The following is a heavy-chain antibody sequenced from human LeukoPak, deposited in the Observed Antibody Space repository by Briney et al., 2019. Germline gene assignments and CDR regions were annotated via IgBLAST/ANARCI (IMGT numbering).Heavy chain of an antibody. Sequence: GASVKVSCKASGYTFTTYGISWVRQAPGQGLEWMGWISAYNGNTNYAQKFQGRVTMTTDTSTSTAYMELRSLRSDDTAVYYCARETMVRGVSIYYYGMDVWGQGTTVTVSS. CDR1: GYTFTTYG. CDR2: ISAYNGNT. J-gene: IGHJ6*02. D-gene: IGHD3-10*01. CDR3: ARETMVRGVSIYYYGMDV. V-gene: IGHV1-18*01.